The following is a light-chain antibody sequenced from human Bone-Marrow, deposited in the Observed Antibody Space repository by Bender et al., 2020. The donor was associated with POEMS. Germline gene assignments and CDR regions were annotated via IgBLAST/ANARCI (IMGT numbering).Light chain of an antibody. V-gene: IGLV3-27*01. J-gene: IGLJ3*02. Sequence: SYELTQPSSVSVSPGQTARITCSGDLVAKKYVRWFQQRPGQAPVFVMDKDSERPSGISERFSGSSSGTTATLTITGAQPDDEDDYYCYAAADNTLRVFGGGTKLTVL. CDR1: LVAKKY. CDR2: KDS. CDR3: YAAADNTLRV.